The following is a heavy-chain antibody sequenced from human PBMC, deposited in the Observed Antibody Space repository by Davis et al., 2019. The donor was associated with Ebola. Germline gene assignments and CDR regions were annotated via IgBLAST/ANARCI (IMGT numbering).Heavy chain of an antibody. CDR1: GFTFSGSA. J-gene: IGHJ4*02. V-gene: IGHV3-73*01. CDR3: TSRGIAVAGTDY. D-gene: IGHD6-19*01. Sequence: GESLKISCAASGFTFSGSAMHWVRQASGKGLEWVGRIRSKANSYATAYAASVKGRFTISRDDSKNTAYLQMNSLKTEDTAVYYCTSRGIAVAGTDYWGQGTLVTVSP. CDR2: IRSKANSYAT.